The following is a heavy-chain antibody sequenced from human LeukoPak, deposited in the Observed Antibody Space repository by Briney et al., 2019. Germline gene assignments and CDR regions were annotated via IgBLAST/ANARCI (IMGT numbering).Heavy chain of an antibody. D-gene: IGHD3-10*01. CDR1: GFTFSSIA. CDR2: ISGSGGGT. CDR3: ARDLSPVVRASPMGY. V-gene: IGHV3-23*01. Sequence: GGSLRLSCAASGFTFSSIAMSWGRQAPDKGLEWVSTISGSGGGTYYADSVKGRFTISSDTSKNTLYLQMNSLRAEDTAVYYCARDLSPVVRASPMGYWGQGTLVTVSS. J-gene: IGHJ4*02.